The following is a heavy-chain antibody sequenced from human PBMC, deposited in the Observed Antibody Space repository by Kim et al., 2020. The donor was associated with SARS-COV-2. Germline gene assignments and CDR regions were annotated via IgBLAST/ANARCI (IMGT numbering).Heavy chain of an antibody. Sequence: GGSLRLSCAASGFTFSDYYMSWIRQAPGKGLEWVSYISSSSSYTNYADSVKGRFTISRDNAKNSLYLQMNSLRAEDTAVYYCARARGYSYGIDYWGQGTLVTVSS. CDR3: ARARGYSYGIDY. D-gene: IGHD5-18*01. CDR2: ISSSSSYT. J-gene: IGHJ4*02. V-gene: IGHV3-11*06. CDR1: GFTFSDYY.